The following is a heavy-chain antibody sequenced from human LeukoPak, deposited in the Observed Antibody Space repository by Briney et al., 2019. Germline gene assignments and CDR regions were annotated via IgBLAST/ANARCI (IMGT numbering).Heavy chain of an antibody. J-gene: IGHJ4*02. D-gene: IGHD5-18*01. CDR1: GYTFTGYY. CDR2: INPNSGGT. V-gene: IGHV1-2*06. CDR3: ARGLGYSYGQYYFDY. Sequence: ASVTVSCTASGYTFTGYYMHWVRQAPGQGLEWMGRINPNSGGTNYAQKFQGRVTMTRDTSISTAYMELSRLRSDDTAVYYCARGLGYSYGQYYFDYWGQGTLVTVSS.